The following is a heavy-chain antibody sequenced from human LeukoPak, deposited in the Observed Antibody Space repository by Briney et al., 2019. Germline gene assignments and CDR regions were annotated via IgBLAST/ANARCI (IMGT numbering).Heavy chain of an antibody. J-gene: IGHJ4*02. CDR1: GYTFTIYA. CDR3: GRDLAESGDY. Sequence: GASVKVSCKASGYTFTIYAIHWVRQAPGQSLEWMGWINAGNGNTKYSQKFQGRVIITSDTSASTAYMELSSLTSEDTAVYYCGRDLAESGDYWGQGTLVTVSS. CDR2: INAGNGNT. D-gene: IGHD3-10*01. V-gene: IGHV1-3*01.